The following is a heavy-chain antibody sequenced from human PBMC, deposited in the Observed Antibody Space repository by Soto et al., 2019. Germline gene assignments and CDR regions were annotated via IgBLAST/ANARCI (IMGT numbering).Heavy chain of an antibody. Sequence: SETLSLTCTVSGGSIINYYWTWIRQPAGKGLEWIGCIYSSGSINYNPSLKSRVTMSVETSKNRFYVKLSSVTAADTALYFCARQTTYSSSWYDYWGHGTLVTVSS. V-gene: IGHV4-4*07. J-gene: IGHJ5*01. CDR2: IYSSGSI. CDR3: ARQTTYSSSWYDY. CDR1: GGSIINYY. D-gene: IGHD6-13*01.